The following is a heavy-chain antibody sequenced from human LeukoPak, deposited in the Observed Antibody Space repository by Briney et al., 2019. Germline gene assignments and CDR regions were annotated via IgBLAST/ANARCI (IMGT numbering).Heavy chain of an antibody. D-gene: IGHD3-10*01. Sequence: GRSLRLSCAASGFTFSNYGMHWVRQAPGKGLEWVAVIWYDGSNKYYADSVKGRFTISRDNSKNTLYLQMNSLRAEDTAVYYCARGVRGSGNFDYWGQGTLVTVPS. J-gene: IGHJ4*02. CDR1: GFTFSNYG. CDR2: IWYDGSNK. CDR3: ARGVRGSGNFDY. V-gene: IGHV3-33*01.